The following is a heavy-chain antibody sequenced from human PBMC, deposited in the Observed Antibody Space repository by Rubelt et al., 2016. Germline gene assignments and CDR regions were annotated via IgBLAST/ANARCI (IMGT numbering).Heavy chain of an antibody. CDR2: IFYSGGT. D-gene: IGHD3-10*01. Sequence: QVQVQESGPGLVKASETLSLTCSVSGGSIRKDRYYWGWIRQAPGKGLEWIGSIFYSGGTYYNPSLMSRFTISVDTSKNQISLNVRSVTAADTAVYYCARDRSYYYGSLQSMDVWGQGTTVTVSS. V-gene: IGHV4-39*07. CDR1: GGSIRKDRYY. CDR3: ARDRSYYYGSLQSMDV. J-gene: IGHJ6*02.